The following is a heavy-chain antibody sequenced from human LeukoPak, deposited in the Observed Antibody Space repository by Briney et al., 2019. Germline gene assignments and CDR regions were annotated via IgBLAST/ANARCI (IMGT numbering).Heavy chain of an antibody. Sequence: PSETLSLTCTVSGGSISSGGYYWSWIRQHPGKGLEWIGYIYYSGSTYYNPSLKSRVTISVDTSKNQFSLKLSSVTAADTAVYYCATSTPPANSSGWYGMDVWGQGTTVTVSS. J-gene: IGHJ6*02. CDR1: GGSISSGGYY. V-gene: IGHV4-31*03. CDR2: IYYSGST. D-gene: IGHD6-19*01. CDR3: ATSTPPANSSGWYGMDV.